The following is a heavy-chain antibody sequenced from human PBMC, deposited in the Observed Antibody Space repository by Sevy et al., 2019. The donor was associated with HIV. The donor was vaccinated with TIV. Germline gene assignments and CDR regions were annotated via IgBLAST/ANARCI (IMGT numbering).Heavy chain of an antibody. D-gene: IGHD3-16*01. Sequence: SETLSLTCAVSGYSISSGYYWGWIRQPPGKGLEWIGSFYHSGSTYYSPSLRSRVTISEDTSKNQFSLKLSSVTAADTAVYYCMISRGGPRKYYFDYWGQGTLVTVSS. J-gene: IGHJ4*02. CDR2: FYHSGST. CDR3: MISRGGPRKYYFDY. CDR1: GYSISSGYY. V-gene: IGHV4-38-2*01.